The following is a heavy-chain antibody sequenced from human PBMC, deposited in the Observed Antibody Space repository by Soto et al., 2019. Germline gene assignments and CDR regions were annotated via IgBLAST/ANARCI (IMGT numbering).Heavy chain of an antibody. CDR1: GFTFNNYA. V-gene: IGHV3-23*04. CDR2: ISGTGGST. Sequence: EVQLVESGGGLVQPGGSLRLSCAASGFTFNNYAMNWVRQAPGKGLEWVATISGTGGSTYYADSVKGRFTISRDNSKNTLYWQMNSLRVEDTVVYYCAKDRLGGNFDYWGPCTQVTVSS. CDR3: AKDRLGGNFDY. J-gene: IGHJ4*02.